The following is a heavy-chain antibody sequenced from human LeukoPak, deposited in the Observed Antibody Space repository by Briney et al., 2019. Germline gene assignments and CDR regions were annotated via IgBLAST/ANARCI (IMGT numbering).Heavy chain of an antibody. V-gene: IGHV4-34*01. J-gene: IGHJ5*02. CDR1: GGSFSGYY. CDR2: INHSGST. D-gene: IGHD2-2*01. CDR3: ARTDCSGTSCFFAP. Sequence: SETLSLTCAVYGGSFSGYYWSWIRQPPGKGLEWIGEINHSGSTNYNPSLKSRLTVTLDTSKNQFSLKLASVTAADTAIYYCARTDCSGTSCFFAPWGQGILVTVSS.